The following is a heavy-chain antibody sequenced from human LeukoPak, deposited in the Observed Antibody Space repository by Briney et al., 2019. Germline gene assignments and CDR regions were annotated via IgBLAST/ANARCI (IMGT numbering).Heavy chain of an antibody. J-gene: IGHJ4*02. V-gene: IGHV5-51*01. CDR1: GYSFTTYW. CDR2: IYPGDSDT. Sequence: GESLKISCRGSGYSFTTYWIGWVRQVPGKGLEWTGIIYPGDSDTRYSPSFQGQVTISAHKSISTAYLQWSSLKASDTAMYYCASSGALGGTATLNYWGQGTLVTVPS. D-gene: IGHD5-18*01. CDR3: ASSGALGGTATLNY.